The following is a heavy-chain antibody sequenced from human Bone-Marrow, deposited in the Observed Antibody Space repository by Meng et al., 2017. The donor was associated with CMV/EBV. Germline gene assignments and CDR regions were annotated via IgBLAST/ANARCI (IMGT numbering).Heavy chain of an antibody. CDR3: ARGEGTLAVAGITPRGP. J-gene: IGHJ3*01. D-gene: IGHD6-19*01. CDR1: GFTFSSYW. CDR2: IKQDGSEK. V-gene: IGHV3-7*03. Sequence: GGSLRLSCAASGFTFSSYWMSWVRQAPGKGLEWVANIKQDGSEKYYVDSVKGRFTISRDNAKNSLYLQMNCLRAEDTALYYCARGEGTLAVAGITPRGPWGQGPMVTVSS.